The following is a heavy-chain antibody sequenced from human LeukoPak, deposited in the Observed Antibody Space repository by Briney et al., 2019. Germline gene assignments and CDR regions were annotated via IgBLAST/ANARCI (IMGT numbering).Heavy chain of an antibody. J-gene: IGHJ6*03. Sequence: PSETLSLTCTVSGGSISSGDYYWSWIRQPPGKGLEWIGYIYYSGSTYYNPSLKSRVTISVDTSKNQFSLKLSSVTAADTAVYYCARVTTHYYYYYMDVWGKGTTVTVSS. CDR3: ARVTTHYYYYYMDV. CDR1: GGSISSGDYY. V-gene: IGHV4-30-4*08. D-gene: IGHD4-11*01. CDR2: IYYSGST.